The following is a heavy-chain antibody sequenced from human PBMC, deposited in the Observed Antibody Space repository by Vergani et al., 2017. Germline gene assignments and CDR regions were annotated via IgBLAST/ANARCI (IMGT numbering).Heavy chain of an antibody. CDR1: GFTFSSYA. CDR2: ISYDGSNK. V-gene: IGHV3-30-3*01. Sequence: QVQLVESGGGVVQPGRSLILSCAASGFTFSSYAMHWVRQAPGKGLEWVAVISYDGSNKYYADSVKGRFTISRDNSKNTLYLQMNSLRAEDTAVYYCARDRXSIAAPPPGYYFDYWGQGTLVTVSS. CDR3: ARDRXSIAAPPPGYYFDY. D-gene: IGHD6-6*01. J-gene: IGHJ4*02.